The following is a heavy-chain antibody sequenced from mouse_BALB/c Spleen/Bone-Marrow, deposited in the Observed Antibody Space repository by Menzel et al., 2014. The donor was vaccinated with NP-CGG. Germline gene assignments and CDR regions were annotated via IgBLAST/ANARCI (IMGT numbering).Heavy chain of an antibody. Sequence: QVQLQQSGAEMVRTGSSVKISCNASGYAFSNNWMNWMKQRPGQGLEWIGQIYPGDGDTNYNGKFKGKATLTADKSSSIAYMQLSSLTSEDSAVYFCHYFGSDYYVMDYWGQGTSVTVSS. CDR3: HYFGSDYYVMDY. CDR1: GYAFSNNW. J-gene: IGHJ4*01. D-gene: IGHD1-1*01. CDR2: IYPGDGDT. V-gene: IGHV1-80*01.